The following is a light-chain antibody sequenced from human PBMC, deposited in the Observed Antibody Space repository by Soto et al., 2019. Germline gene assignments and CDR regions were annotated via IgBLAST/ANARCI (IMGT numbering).Light chain of an antibody. V-gene: IGLV2-23*02. CDR3: CSYAGTSTHTV. J-gene: IGLJ7*01. CDR1: SSDVGSYNL. Sequence: QSALTQTASVSGSPGQSITISCTGTSSDVGSYNLVSWYQQHPGKATKLMISEVSKRPSGISDRFSGSKSGSTASLTISGLQAEDEADYYCCSYAGTSTHTVFGGGTQLTVL. CDR2: EVS.